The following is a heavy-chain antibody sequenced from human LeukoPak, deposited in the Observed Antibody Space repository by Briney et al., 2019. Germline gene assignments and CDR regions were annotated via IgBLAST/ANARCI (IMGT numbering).Heavy chain of an antibody. CDR1: GGSISSYY. CDR3: AREASGYCSGGSCYSRWFDP. Sequence: SETLSLTCTVSGGSISSYYWSWIRQPPGKGLEWIGYIYYIGSTNYNPSLKSRVTISVDTSKNQFSLKLSSVTAADTAVYYCAREASGYCSGGSCYSRWFDPWGQGTLVTVSS. D-gene: IGHD2-15*01. V-gene: IGHV4-59*01. J-gene: IGHJ5*02. CDR2: IYYIGST.